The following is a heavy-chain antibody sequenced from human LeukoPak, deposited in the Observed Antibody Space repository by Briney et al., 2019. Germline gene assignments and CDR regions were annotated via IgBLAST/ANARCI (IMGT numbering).Heavy chain of an antibody. V-gene: IGHV4-59*08. J-gene: IGHJ5*02. CDR2: IYYSGST. CDR1: GGSISSYY. Sequence: SETLSLTCTVSGGSISSYYWSWIRQPPGKGLEWIGYIYYSGSTNYNPSLKSRVTISVDTSKNQFSLKLSSVTAADTAVYYCARHRDYSSGWYSGSNWFDPWGQGTLVTVSS. D-gene: IGHD6-19*01. CDR3: ARHRDYSSGWYSGSNWFDP.